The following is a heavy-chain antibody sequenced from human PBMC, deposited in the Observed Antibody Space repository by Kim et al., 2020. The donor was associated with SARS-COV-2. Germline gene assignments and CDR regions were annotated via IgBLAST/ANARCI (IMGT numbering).Heavy chain of an antibody. CDR3: AHDSPWLYGFYV. V-gene: IGHV2-5*01. CDR2: IYGNDER. J-gene: IGHJ6*02. Sequence: SGPTLVKPTQTLTLTCSFSGFSLTPDRLVGVTWVRQPPGKALEWLALIYGNDERRYTPSLKSRLTIAKDTTENRVGLTLTNVDPVDTGTYYYAHDSPWLYGFYVWGQGPTVPVSS. CDR1: GFSLTPDRLVG. D-gene: IGHD6-19*01.